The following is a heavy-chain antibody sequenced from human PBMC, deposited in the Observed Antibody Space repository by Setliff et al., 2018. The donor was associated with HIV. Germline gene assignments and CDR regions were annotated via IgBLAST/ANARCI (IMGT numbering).Heavy chain of an antibody. D-gene: IGHD1-1*01. V-gene: IGHV4-39*01. CDR2: IYYSGST. CDR3: ASARIPTGGTSTSLDF. CDR1: GGSLGNSNYY. J-gene: IGHJ4*02. Sequence: TSETLSLTCTVSGGSLGNSNYYWGWIRQPPGKGLEWIGSIYYSGSTYYNPSLKSRVTISVDTSKNQFSLKLSSVTAADTAVYYCASARIPTGGTSTSLDFWGQGALVTAPQ.